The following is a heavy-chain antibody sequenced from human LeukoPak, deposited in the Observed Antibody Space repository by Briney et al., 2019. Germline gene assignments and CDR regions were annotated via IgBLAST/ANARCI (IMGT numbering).Heavy chain of an antibody. V-gene: IGHV1-2*02. J-gene: IGHJ4*02. CDR3: ARAEKCSGGSCYGGDFGY. CDR2: INPNSGGT. Sequence: GASVKVSCRASGYTFTGYYMHWVRQAPGQGLEWMGWINPNSGGTNYAQKFQGRVTMTRDTSISTAYMELSRLRSDDTAVYYCARAEKCSGGSCYGGDFGYWGQGTLVTVSS. D-gene: IGHD2-15*01. CDR1: GYTFTGYY.